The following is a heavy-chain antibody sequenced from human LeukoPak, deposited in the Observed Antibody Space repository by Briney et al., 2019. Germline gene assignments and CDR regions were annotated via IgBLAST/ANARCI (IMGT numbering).Heavy chain of an antibody. D-gene: IGHD3-10*01. J-gene: IGHJ6*02. Sequence: PGGSLRLSCVASGFTVSSNYMSWVRQAPGKGLEWVSVIYSGGTTYYTESVKGRFTISRDNSKNTLYLQMYSLRAEDTAVYYCAVRASMVRGVITMDVWGQGTTVTVSS. V-gene: IGHV3-53*01. CDR1: GFTVSSNY. CDR2: IYSGGTT. CDR3: AVRASMVRGVITMDV.